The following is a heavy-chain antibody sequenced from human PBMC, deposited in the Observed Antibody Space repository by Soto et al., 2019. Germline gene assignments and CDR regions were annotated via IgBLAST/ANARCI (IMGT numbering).Heavy chain of an antibody. CDR3: AIADYGDDDF. CDR2: IKAYSGNT. CDR1: GYTFPTST. D-gene: IGHD4-17*01. J-gene: IGHJ4*02. V-gene: IGHV1-18*01. Sequence: QLQLVQSGAEAKKPGASVKVSCKASGYTFPTSTISWVRQAPGQGLEWMGWIKAYSGNTNYAQKLQGRVTITPDTSTNTAYMELRSLTTDDTAIYYCAIADYGDDDFWGQGTLVTVSS.